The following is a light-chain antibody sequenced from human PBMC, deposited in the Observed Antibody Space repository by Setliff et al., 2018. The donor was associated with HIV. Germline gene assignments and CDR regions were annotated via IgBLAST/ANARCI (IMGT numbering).Light chain of an antibody. CDR1: SSDVGGYSY. CDR3: ISYATTNTLP. Sequence: ALTQPASVSGSPGQSITISCTGTSSDVGGYSYVSWYQQHPGKAPKLIIYEVRNRPSGVSNRFSGSKSGNTASLTISGLQAEDEADYYCISYATTNTLPFGTGTKGTVL. CDR2: EVR. J-gene: IGLJ1*01. V-gene: IGLV2-14*01.